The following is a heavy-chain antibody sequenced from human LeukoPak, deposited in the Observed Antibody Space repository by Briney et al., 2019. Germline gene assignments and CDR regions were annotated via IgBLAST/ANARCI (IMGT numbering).Heavy chain of an antibody. V-gene: IGHV3-74*01. D-gene: IGHD6-19*01. J-gene: IGHJ4*02. CDR1: GLTYRRQW. CDR2: VNLQRSDT. Sequence: SLRLLRAAWGLTYRRQWMHGARRARGKGAVWVSRVNLQRSDTSYTDSVKGGFPISRHNAKDSLHLPMDNLRAEDTAVYYCARARWSSTGWFLGYWGQGTLVSVSS. CDR3: ARARWSSTGWFLGY.